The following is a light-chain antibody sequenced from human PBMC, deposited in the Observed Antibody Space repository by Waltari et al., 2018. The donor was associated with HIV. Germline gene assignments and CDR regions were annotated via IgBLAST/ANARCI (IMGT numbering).Light chain of an antibody. CDR2: GAS. Sequence: EVTMMQSPGTLSVSPGERVTLSCRASQSISVNLAWYQYKPGQAPRLLISGASTRATGVPARFSGSGSGTEFTLTISDLQSEDFAIYFCQHYNNWPPFTFGPGTRVDIK. J-gene: IGKJ3*01. CDR3: QHYNNWPPFT. CDR1: QSISVN. V-gene: IGKV3-15*01.